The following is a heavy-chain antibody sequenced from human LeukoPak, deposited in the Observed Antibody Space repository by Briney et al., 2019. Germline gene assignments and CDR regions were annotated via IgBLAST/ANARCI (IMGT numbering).Heavy chain of an antibody. D-gene: IGHD3-10*01. CDR2: INPNSGGT. J-gene: IGHJ6*02. CDR3: ARGRGRRAKDYYYYYGMDV. V-gene: IGHV1-2*02. Sequence: GASVKVSCKASGYTFTGYYMHWVRQAPGRGLEWMGWINPNSGGTNYAQKFQGRVTMTRDTSISTAYMELSRLRSDDTAVYYCARGRGRRAKDYYYYYGMDVWGQGTTVTVSS. CDR1: GYTFTGYY.